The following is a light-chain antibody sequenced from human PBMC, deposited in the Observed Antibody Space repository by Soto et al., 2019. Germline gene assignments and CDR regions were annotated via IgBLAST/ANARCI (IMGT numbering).Light chain of an antibody. J-gene: IGLJ1*01. CDR2: DDS. CDR3: QVWDSSSDHPV. Sequence: SYELTQPPSVSVAPGQTAKITCGGTNIGHKSVHWYQQKPGQAPVLVVYDDSDRPSGIPERFSGSNSGNTASLTISRVEAGDEADYLCQVWDSSSDHPVFGTGTKLTVL. V-gene: IGLV3-21*02. CDR1: NIGHKS.